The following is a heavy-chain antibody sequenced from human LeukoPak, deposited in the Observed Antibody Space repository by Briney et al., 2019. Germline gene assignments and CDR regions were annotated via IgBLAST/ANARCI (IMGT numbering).Heavy chain of an antibody. CDR3: ARDFGTAAGLDY. J-gene: IGHJ4*02. V-gene: IGHV3-30*04. Sequence: PGGSLRLSCAASGFTFSSYAMHWVHQAPGKGLEWVAVISYDGSNKYYADSVKGRFTISRDNSKNTLYLQMNSLRAEDTAVYYCARDFGTAAGLDYWGQGTLVTVSS. D-gene: IGHD6-13*01. CDR1: GFTFSSYA. CDR2: ISYDGSNK.